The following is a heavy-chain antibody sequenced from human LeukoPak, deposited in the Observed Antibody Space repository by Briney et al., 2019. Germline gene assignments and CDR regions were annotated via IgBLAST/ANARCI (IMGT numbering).Heavy chain of an antibody. V-gene: IGHV3-15*01. CDR3: TTGATYSPGAFDI. J-gene: IGHJ3*02. CDR1: GFTFANAW. D-gene: IGHD3-16*01. CDR2: IKSKTSGGTT. Sequence: GGSLRLSCAASGFTFANAWMSWVRQAPGKGLEWVGRIKSKTSGGTTDYAAPVKSRITISRDDSQNTLFLQMNSLKTEDTAVYYCTTGATYSPGAFDIWGQGTMVTVSS.